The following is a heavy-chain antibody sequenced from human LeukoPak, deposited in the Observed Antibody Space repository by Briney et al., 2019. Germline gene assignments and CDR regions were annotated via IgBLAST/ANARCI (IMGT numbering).Heavy chain of an antibody. D-gene: IGHD3-3*01. J-gene: IGHJ4*02. CDR1: GGTFSSYA. Sequence: GASVKVSCKASGGTFSSYAISWVRQAPGQGLEWMGIINPSGGSTSYAQKFQGRVTMTRDMSTSTVYMELSSLRSEDTAVYYCAIVFGVVIDYWGQGTLVTVSS. CDR2: INPSGGST. CDR3: AIVFGVVIDY. V-gene: IGHV1-46*01.